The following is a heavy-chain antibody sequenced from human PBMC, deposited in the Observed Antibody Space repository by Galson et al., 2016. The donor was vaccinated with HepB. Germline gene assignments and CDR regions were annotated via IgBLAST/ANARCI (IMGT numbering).Heavy chain of an antibody. D-gene: IGHD6-19*01. Sequence: APGKGLEWISYISGNSGTIYYADSVKGRFTISRDKAGNSLFLQMSSLRDDDTAIYYCARSGIAVSLYGMDVWGQGTSVTVS. CDR2: ISGNSGTI. CDR3: ARSGIAVSLYGMDV. V-gene: IGHV3-48*02. J-gene: IGHJ6*02.